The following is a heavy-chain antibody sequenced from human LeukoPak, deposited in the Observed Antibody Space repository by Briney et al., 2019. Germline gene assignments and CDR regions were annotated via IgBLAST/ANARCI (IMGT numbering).Heavy chain of an antibody. V-gene: IGHV3-15*01. CDR2: IKSKTDGGTT. Sequence: PGGSLRLSCAASGFTFSNAWMSWVRQAPGKGLEWVACIKSKTDGGTTDYAAPVKGRFTISRDDSKNTLYLQMNSLKTEDTAVYYCTTAFAEYYDYVWGSYRQGTDYWGQGTLVTVSS. CDR3: TTAFAEYYDYVWGSYRQGTDY. CDR1: GFTFSNAW. J-gene: IGHJ4*02. D-gene: IGHD3-16*02.